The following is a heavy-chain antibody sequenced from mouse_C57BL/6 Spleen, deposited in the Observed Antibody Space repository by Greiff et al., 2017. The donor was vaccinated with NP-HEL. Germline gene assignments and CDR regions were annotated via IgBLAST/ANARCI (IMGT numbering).Heavy chain of an antibody. D-gene: IGHD1-1*01. CDR3: ARHRNYGSSPYYFDD. J-gene: IGHJ2*01. CDR2: ISSGGSYT. CDR1: GFTFSSYG. Sequence: EVKVVESGGDLVKPGGSLKLSCAASGFTFSSYGMSWVRQTPDKRLEWVATISSGGSYTYYPDSVKGRFTISRDNAKNTLYLQMSSLKSEDTAMYYCARHRNYGSSPYYFDDWGQGTTLTVSS. V-gene: IGHV5-6*01.